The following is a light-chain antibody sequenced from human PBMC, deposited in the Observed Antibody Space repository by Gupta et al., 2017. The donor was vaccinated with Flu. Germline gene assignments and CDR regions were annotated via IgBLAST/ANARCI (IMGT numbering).Light chain of an antibody. V-gene: IGLV2-11*03. CDR1: SSVVGNNDY. J-gene: IGLJ2*01. CDR3: CSYAGTFTFV. CDR2: GVT. Sequence: SVTISCTGTSSVVGNNDYVSWYQQQPGKAPILMSYGVTERPSGVPDRFSGSKSGNTASMTISGLQDEDEAFYYCCSYAGTFTFVFGGGTRLTVL.